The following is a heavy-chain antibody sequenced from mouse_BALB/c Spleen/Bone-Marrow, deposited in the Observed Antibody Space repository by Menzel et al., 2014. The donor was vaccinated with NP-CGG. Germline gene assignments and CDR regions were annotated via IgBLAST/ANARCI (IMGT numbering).Heavy chain of an antibody. CDR3: ARGGNYAWFAY. Sequence: EVKLVESGGGLVQPGGSRKLSCAASGFTFSSFGMHWVRQAPEKGLEWVAYISSGSSTIYYADTVKGRFTISRDNPENTLFLQMTSLRSEDTAMYYCARGGNYAWFAYWGQGTLVTVSA. D-gene: IGHD2-1*01. CDR2: ISSGSSTI. CDR1: GFTFSSFG. V-gene: IGHV5-17*02. J-gene: IGHJ3*01.